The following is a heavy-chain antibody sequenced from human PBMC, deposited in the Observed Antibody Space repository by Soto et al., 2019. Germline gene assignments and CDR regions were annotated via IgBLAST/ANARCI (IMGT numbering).Heavy chain of an antibody. CDR1: GDSINSDKYY. Sequence: PSETLSLTCSVSGDSINSDKYYWGWIRQPPGKGLEWIGYIYFSGNTYYNPSLQSRVTISVDTSKNQFSLKLSSVTAADTAVYYCARESDWSGYFHSWGQGTLVTVSS. D-gene: IGHD3-3*01. J-gene: IGHJ4*02. CDR2: IYFSGNT. CDR3: ARESDWSGYFHS. V-gene: IGHV4-61*01.